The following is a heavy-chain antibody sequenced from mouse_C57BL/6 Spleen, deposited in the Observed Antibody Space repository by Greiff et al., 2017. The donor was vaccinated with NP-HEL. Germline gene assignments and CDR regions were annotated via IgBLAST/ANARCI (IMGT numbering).Heavy chain of an antibody. Sequence: QVQLQQPGAELVMPGASVKLSCKASGYTFTSYWMHWVKQRPGQGLEWIGEIDPSDSYTNYNQKFKGKSTLTVDKSSSTAYMQLSSLISEDSAVYYCARRGDTGGDYAMDYWGQGTSVTVSS. CDR1: GYTFTSYW. CDR2: IDPSDSYT. J-gene: IGHJ4*01. CDR3: ARRGDTGGDYAMDY. D-gene: IGHD1-1*01. V-gene: IGHV1-69*01.